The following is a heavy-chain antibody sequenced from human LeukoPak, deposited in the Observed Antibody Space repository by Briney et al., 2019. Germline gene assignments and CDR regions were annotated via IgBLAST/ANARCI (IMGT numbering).Heavy chain of an antibody. Sequence: GGSLRLSCAASGFTFSSYGMHWVRQAPGKGLEWVAVIWYDGSNKYYADSVKGRFTISRDNSKNTPYLQMNSLRAEDTAVYYCARDVHDSSGYDYWGQGTLVTVSS. J-gene: IGHJ4*02. V-gene: IGHV3-33*01. CDR3: ARDVHDSSGYDY. D-gene: IGHD3-22*01. CDR1: GFTFSSYG. CDR2: IWYDGSNK.